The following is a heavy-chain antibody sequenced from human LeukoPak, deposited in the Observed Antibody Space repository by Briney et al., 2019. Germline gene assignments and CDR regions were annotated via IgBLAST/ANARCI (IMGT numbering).Heavy chain of an antibody. CDR2: ISGSGGST. Sequence: PGGSLRLSCAASGFTFSSYAMSWVRQAPGKGLEWVSAISGSGGSTYYADFVKGRFTISRDNSKNTLYLQMNSLRAEDTAVYYCAKVRVERWLQFAFDIWGQGTMVTVSS. CDR3: AKVRVERWLQFAFDI. CDR1: GFTFSSYA. D-gene: IGHD5-24*01. V-gene: IGHV3-23*01. J-gene: IGHJ3*02.